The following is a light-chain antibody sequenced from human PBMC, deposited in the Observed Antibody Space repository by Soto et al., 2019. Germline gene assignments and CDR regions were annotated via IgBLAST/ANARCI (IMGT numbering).Light chain of an antibody. CDR3: QHYNDYSWT. CDR1: QSISSW. CDR2: KTS. J-gene: IGKJ1*01. V-gene: IGKV1-5*03. Sequence: DIHMTQSPSTLSASVGDRVTITCRASQSISSWLAWYQQKPGKAPNLLIYKTSSLESGVPSRFSGSGSGTEFTLTISSLQPDDFATYYGQHYNDYSWTFGQGTKVEIK.